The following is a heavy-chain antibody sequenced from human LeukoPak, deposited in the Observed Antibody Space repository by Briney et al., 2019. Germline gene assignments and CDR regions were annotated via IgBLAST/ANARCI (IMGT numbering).Heavy chain of an antibody. V-gene: IGHV3-21*01. CDR2: ITGNSNYI. Sequence: GGSLRLSCAASGFTFDDYAMHWVRQAPGKGLEWVSFITGNSNYIYYADSVKGRFTISRDDAKNSLYLQMNSLRVEDTAVYYCARDRVSGSGSIDYWGQGTLVTVSS. J-gene: IGHJ4*02. CDR3: ARDRVSGSGSIDY. D-gene: IGHD3-10*01. CDR1: GFTFDDYA.